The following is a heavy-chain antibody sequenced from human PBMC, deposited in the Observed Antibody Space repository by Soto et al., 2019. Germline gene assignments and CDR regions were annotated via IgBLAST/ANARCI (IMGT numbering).Heavy chain of an antibody. CDR3: AKDIVATIYYFDY. D-gene: IGHD5-12*01. CDR1: GFTFSSYG. CDR2: ISYDGSNK. Sequence: PGGSLRLSCAASGFTFSSYGMHWVRQAPGKGLEWVAVISYDGSNKYYADSVKGRFTISRDNSKNTLYLQMNSLRAEDTAVYYCAKDIVATIYYFDYWGQGTLVTVSS. V-gene: IGHV3-30*18. J-gene: IGHJ4*02.